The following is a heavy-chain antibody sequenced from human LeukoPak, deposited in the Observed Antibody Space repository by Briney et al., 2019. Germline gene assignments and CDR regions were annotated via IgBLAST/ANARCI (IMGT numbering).Heavy chain of an antibody. J-gene: IGHJ4*02. CDR1: GFTFSSYA. CDR3: AKDYCSSTSCSFGY. D-gene: IGHD2-2*01. V-gene: IGHV3-23*01. CDR2: ISGSGGGT. Sequence: PGGSLRLSCAASGFTFSSYAMSWVRQAPGKGLEWVSAISGSGGGTYYADSVKGRFTISRDNSKNTLYLQMNSLRAEDTAVYYCAKDYCSSTSCSFGYWGQGTLVTVSS.